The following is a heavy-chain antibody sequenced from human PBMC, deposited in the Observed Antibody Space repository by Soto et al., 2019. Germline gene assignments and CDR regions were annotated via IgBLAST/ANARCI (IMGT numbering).Heavy chain of an antibody. V-gene: IGHV1-3*01. CDR1: GFTFTSYG. CDR2: INAGNGDT. CDR3: ARYTVERLFDY. D-gene: IGHD4-17*01. J-gene: IGHJ4*02. Sequence: QVQLVQSGAEVKKPGASVKVSCKTSGFTFTSYGVHWVRQAPGQRLEWMGWINAGNGDTKYSQQFQGRVTISSDTSASVVYMELSGLRSEDTALYYCARYTVERLFDYWGQGTLVTVSS.